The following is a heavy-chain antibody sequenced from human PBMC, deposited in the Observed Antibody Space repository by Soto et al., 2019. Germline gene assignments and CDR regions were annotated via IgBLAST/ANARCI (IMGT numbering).Heavy chain of an antibody. CDR2: IYYSGST. CDR3: ARHEKNYDFWSGYAIFDY. CDR1: GGSISGYY. J-gene: IGHJ4*02. V-gene: IGHV4-59*08. Sequence: SETLSLTCTVSGGSISGYYGSWIRQPPGKGLEWIGYIYYSGSTNYNPSLKSRVTISVDTSKNQFSLKLSSVTAADTAVYYCARHEKNYDFWSGYAIFDYWGQGTLVTVSS. D-gene: IGHD3-3*01.